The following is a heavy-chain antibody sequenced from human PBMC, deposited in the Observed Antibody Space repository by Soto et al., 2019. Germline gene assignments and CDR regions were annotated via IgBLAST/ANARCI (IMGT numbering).Heavy chain of an antibody. V-gene: IGHV3-48*03. D-gene: IGHD2-2*02. CDR2: ISSSGSTI. J-gene: IGHJ5*02. CDR3: AREGLGYCSSTSCYMGWFDP. Sequence: VGSLRLSCAASGFTFSSYEMSWVRQAPGKGLEWVSYISSSGSTIYYADSVKGRFTISRDNAKNSLYLQMNSLRAEDTAVYYCAREGLGYCSSTSCYMGWFDPWGQGTLVTASS. CDR1: GFTFSSYE.